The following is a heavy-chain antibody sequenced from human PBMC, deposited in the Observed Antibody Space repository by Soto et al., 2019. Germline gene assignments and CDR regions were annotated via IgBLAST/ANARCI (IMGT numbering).Heavy chain of an antibody. Sequence: ASVKVSCKASGYDFTAYDINWVRQASGQGLEWMGWMNPINGATGSARGFQGRVSMTRNTATGTAYMELTSLRLDDTAVYYCGRAPSPRAPAGGTPYYYAMDVWGQGTTVTVSS. J-gene: IGHJ6*02. CDR3: GRAPSPRAPAGGTPYYYAMDV. D-gene: IGHD6-13*01. CDR2: MNPINGAT. CDR1: GYDFTAYD. V-gene: IGHV1-8*02.